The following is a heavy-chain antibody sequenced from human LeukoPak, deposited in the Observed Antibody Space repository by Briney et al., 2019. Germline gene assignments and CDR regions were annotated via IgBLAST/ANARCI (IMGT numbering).Heavy chain of an antibody. CDR2: INHSGST. D-gene: IGHD1-26*01. J-gene: IGHJ4*02. V-gene: IGHV4-34*01. CDR3: AGVGYSYPWDLVGYLDY. Sequence: PSETLSLTCAAYGGSFSGYYWSWIRQPPGKGLEWIGEINHSGSTNYNPSLKSRVTISVDTSKNQFSLKLSSVTAADTAVYYCAGVGYSYPWDLVGYLDYWGQGTLVTVSS. CDR1: GGSFSGYY.